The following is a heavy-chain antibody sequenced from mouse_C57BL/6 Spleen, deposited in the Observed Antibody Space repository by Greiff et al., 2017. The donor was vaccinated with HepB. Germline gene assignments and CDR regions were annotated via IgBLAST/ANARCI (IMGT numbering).Heavy chain of an antibody. D-gene: IGHD2-4*01. Sequence: VQLQQSGAELARPGASVKLSCKASGYTFTSYGISWVKQRTGQGLEWIGEIYPRSGNTYYNEKFKGKATLTADKSSSTAYMELRSLTSEDSAVYFCSSPAMIKTADYWGQGTSVTVSS. CDR2: IYPRSGNT. J-gene: IGHJ4*01. CDR3: SSPAMIKTADY. V-gene: IGHV1-81*01. CDR1: GYTFTSYG.